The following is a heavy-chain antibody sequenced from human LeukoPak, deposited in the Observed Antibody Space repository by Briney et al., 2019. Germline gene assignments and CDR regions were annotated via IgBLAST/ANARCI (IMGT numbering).Heavy chain of an antibody. V-gene: IGHV3-21*01. D-gene: IGHD6-19*01. CDR2: ISSSSSYI. Sequence: GGSLRLSCAASGFTFSSYSMNWVRQAPGKGLEWVSSISSSSSYIYYADSVKGRFTISRDNAKNSLYLQMNSLRAEDTAVYYCARDEGIAVAGPYYYYGMDVRGQGTTVTVSS. J-gene: IGHJ6*02. CDR1: GFTFSSYS. CDR3: ARDEGIAVAGPYYYYGMDV.